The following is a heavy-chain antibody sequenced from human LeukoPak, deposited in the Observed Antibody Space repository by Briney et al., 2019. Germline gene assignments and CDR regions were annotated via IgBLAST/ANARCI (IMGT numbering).Heavy chain of an antibody. J-gene: IGHJ4*02. CDR3: ARGYFGSYSDY. CDR1: GSSISGYY. V-gene: IGHV4-4*07. Sequence: PSETLSLTCTVSGSSISGYYWNWIRQPAGKGLEWIGRLHPSGATNYNPSLKSRITMSLDTSKNQFSLKLSSVTTADTAVYYCARGYFGSYSDYWGQGTLVTVSS. CDR2: LHPSGAT. D-gene: IGHD3-10*01.